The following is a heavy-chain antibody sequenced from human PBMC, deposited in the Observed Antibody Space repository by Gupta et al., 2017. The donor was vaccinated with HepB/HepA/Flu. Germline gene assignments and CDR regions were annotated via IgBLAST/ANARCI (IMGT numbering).Heavy chain of an antibody. CDR1: GGSISSYY. V-gene: IGHV4-4*07. Sequence: QVQLQESGPGLVKPSETLSLTCTVSGGSISSYYWSWIRQPAGKGLEWIGRIYTRGSTNYNPSLKSRVTMSVDTSKNQFSLKLSSVTAADTAVYYCARLRGSYESYGLNWFDPWGQGTLVTVSS. D-gene: IGHD1-26*01. CDR3: ARLRGSYESYGLNWFDP. CDR2: IYTRGST. J-gene: IGHJ5*02.